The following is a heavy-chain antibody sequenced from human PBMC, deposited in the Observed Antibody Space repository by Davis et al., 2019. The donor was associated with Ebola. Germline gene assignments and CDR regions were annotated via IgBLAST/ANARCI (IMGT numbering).Heavy chain of an antibody. CDR2: IKEDGSEK. CDR3: ARDDYDFWGGYSAVYYYGMDV. Sequence: GGSLRLSCAASGFTFSRNWMTWVRQAPGKGLEWVATIKEDGSEKYYVDSVKGRFTISRDSAKKSLYLQMNSLRVEDTAVYYCARDDYDFWGGYSAVYYYGMDVWGKGTTVTVSS. J-gene: IGHJ6*04. D-gene: IGHD3-3*01. V-gene: IGHV3-7*01. CDR1: GFTFSRNW.